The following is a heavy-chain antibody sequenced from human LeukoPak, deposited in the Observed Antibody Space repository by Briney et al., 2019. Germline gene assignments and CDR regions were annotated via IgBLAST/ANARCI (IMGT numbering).Heavy chain of an antibody. CDR3: ARDAAYYGSGSPRFDY. V-gene: IGHV3-23*01. J-gene: IGHJ4*02. Sequence: GGSLRLSCAASGFTFSNYAMSWVRQAPGRGLEWVSAISGSGDYTNYADSVKGRFTISRDNSKNTLYLQMNSLRAEDTAVYYCARDAAYYGSGSPRFDYWGQGTLVTVSS. CDR2: ISGSGDYT. D-gene: IGHD3-10*01. CDR1: GFTFSNYA.